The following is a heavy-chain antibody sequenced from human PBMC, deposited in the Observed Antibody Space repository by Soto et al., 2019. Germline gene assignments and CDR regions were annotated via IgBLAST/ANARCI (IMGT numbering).Heavy chain of an antibody. V-gene: IGHV4-4*02. CDR3: ARAHRRGYSSSPGVWFDP. D-gene: IGHD6-13*01. CDR2: IYHSGST. CDR1: GGSISSSNW. J-gene: IGHJ5*02. Sequence: QVQLQESGPGLVKPSGTLSLTCAVSGGSISSSNWWSWVRQPPGKGLEWIGEIYHSGSTNYNPSLKSRVTKSVDKSKNQVSLKLSSVTAADTAVYYCARAHRRGYSSSPGVWFDPWGQGTLVTVSS.